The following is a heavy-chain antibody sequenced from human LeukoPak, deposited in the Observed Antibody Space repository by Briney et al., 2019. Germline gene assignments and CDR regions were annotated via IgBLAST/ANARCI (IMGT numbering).Heavy chain of an antibody. CDR2: ISSSSSTI. CDR1: GFTFTTYG. J-gene: IGHJ4*02. Sequence: PGRSLRLSCAASGFTFTTYGMHWVHQAPGKGLEWVSYISSSSSTIYYADSVKGRFTISRDNAKNSLYLQMNSLRAEDTAVYYCARDFDYWGQGTLVTVSS. V-gene: IGHV3-48*01. CDR3: ARDFDY.